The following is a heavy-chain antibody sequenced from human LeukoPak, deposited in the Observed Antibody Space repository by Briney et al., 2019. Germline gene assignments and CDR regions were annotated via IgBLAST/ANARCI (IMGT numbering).Heavy chain of an antibody. CDR2: IYYSGST. Sequence: SETLSLTCTVSGGSVSSGSYYWSWIRQPPGKGLEWIGYIYYSGSTNYNPSLNSRTTISVDTSKNQFSLELTSVTAADTAVYSCARGPPYIVVVTAIGFFDYWGQGTLVTVSS. CDR1: GGSVSSGSYY. D-gene: IGHD2-21*02. CDR3: ARGPPYIVVVTAIGFFDY. J-gene: IGHJ4*02. V-gene: IGHV4-61*01.